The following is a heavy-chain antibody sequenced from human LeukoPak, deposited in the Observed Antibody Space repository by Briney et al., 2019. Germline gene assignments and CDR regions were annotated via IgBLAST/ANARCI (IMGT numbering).Heavy chain of an antibody. CDR2: MNPNSGNT. J-gene: IGHJ4*02. CDR1: GYTFTSYD. Sequence: ASVKVSCKASGYTFTSYDINWVRQATGQGLEWMGWMNPNSGNTGYAQKFQGRVTMTRNTSISTAYMELSSLRSEDTAVYYCARVLYYYDSSGYYRSTNLDYWGQGTLVTVSS. CDR3: ARVLYYYDSSGYYRSTNLDY. D-gene: IGHD3-22*01. V-gene: IGHV1-8*01.